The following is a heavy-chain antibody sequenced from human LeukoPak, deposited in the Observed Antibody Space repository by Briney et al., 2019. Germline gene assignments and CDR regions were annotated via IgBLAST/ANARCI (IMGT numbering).Heavy chain of an antibody. CDR2: ISSSSSTI. V-gene: IGHV3-48*01. CDR1: GFTFSSYS. J-gene: IGHJ4*02. CDR3: ARAGYSSSWAPVRPNDY. D-gene: IGHD6-13*01. Sequence: PGGSLRLSCAASGFTFSSYSMNWVRQAPGKGLEWVSYISSSSSTIYYADSVKGRFTISRDNAKNSLYLQMNSLRAEDTAVYYCARAGYSSSWAPVRPNDYWGQGTLVTVSS.